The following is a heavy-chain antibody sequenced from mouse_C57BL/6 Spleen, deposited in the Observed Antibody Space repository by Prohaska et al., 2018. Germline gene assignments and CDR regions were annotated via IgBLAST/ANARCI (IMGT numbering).Heavy chain of an antibody. CDR2: INSDGSGI. CDR3: MRYSSSYWYFDV. D-gene: IGHD1-1*01. Sequence: EVQLLETGGGLVQPGGSRGLSCEGSGFTFSGFWMSWGRQTPGKTLEWIGDINSDGSGINDAPSIKDRFTIFRDDDNSTLDLEMSNVRSEDTATYFCMRYSSSYWYFDVWGTGTTVIFSS. CDR1: GFTFSGFW. J-gene: IGHJ1*03. V-gene: IGHV11-2*01.